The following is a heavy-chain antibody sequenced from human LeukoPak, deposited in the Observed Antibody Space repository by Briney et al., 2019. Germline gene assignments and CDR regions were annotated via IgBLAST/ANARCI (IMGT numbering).Heavy chain of an antibody. Sequence: SETLSLTCTVSGGSIGSSNYYWGWIRQPPGKGLEWIGSIYYRGSTYYNASVKSRVTISVDTSKNQFSLKLRSVTAADTAVYYCTRDTGYYDSSGYGAFDIWGQGTMVTVYS. CDR1: GGSIGSSNYY. CDR3: TRDTGYYDSSGYGAFDI. V-gene: IGHV4-39*07. J-gene: IGHJ3*02. CDR2: IYYRGST. D-gene: IGHD3-22*01.